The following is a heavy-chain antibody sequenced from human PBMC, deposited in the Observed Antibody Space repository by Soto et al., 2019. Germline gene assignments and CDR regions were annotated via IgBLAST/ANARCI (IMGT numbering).Heavy chain of an antibody. V-gene: IGHV3-30-3*01. Sequence: QVQLVESGGGVVPPGRSLSLSCAASGFTFNKFAMHWIRQAPGTGLEWVAKISYDGSNKKDADSVKGRFTISRDNSKNTLYLQLNSLTPEDTGVYYCARDYYDCSSGRLDVWGQGSPVTVSS. J-gene: IGHJ6*02. CDR2: ISYDGSNK. D-gene: IGHD3-3*01. CDR1: GFTFNKFA. CDR3: ARDYYDCSSGRLDV.